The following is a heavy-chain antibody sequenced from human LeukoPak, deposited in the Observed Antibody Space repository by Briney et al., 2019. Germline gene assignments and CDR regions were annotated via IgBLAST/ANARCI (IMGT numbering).Heavy chain of an antibody. CDR2: IYYSGST. Sequence: PSETLSLTCAVYGGSFSGYYWSWVRQPPGKGLEWIGYIYYSGSTNYNPSLKSRVTISVDTSKNQFSLKLSSVTAADTAVYYCARARQVGAGDFDYWGQGTLVTVSS. D-gene: IGHD1-26*01. J-gene: IGHJ4*02. V-gene: IGHV4-59*01. CDR3: ARARQVGAGDFDY. CDR1: GGSFSGYY.